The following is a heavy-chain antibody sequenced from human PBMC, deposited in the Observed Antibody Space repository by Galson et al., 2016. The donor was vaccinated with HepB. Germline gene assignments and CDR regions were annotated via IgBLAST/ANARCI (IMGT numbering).Heavy chain of an antibody. V-gene: IGHV4-39*01. J-gene: IGHJ4*02. Sequence: SETLSLTCSVSGGSISRSSYYWGWIRQPPGKGLEWIGSIYYSGTTYHNPSLGGRVTISVDTSKNQFSLKLSSVTAADTAVYYCASGAGMVTEIDYWGQGTLVTVSS. D-gene: IGHD5-18*01. CDR3: ASGAGMVTEIDY. CDR1: GGSISRSSYY. CDR2: IYYSGTT.